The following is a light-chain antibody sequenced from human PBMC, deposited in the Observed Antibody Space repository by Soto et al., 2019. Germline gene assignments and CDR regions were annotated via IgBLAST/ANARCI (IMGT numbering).Light chain of an antibody. V-gene: IGKV3-11*01. Sequence: EIVLTQSPATLSLSPGERATLSCRASQSVSSYLAWYQQKPGQAPRLLIYDASNRATGIPARFSGSGSGTDFTLTFSSLEPEDFAVYYCQQRSNWPPIFGQGT. CDR3: QQRSNWPPI. J-gene: IGKJ1*01. CDR2: DAS. CDR1: QSVSSY.